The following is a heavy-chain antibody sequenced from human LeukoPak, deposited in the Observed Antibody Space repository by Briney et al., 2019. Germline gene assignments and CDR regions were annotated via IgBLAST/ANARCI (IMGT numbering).Heavy chain of an antibody. Sequence: ASVKVSCKASGYTFTGYYMHWVRQAPGQGLEWMGWINPNSGGTNYAQKFQGRVTMTRDTSISTAYMELSRLRSDDTAVYYCVREANYGYYYYYMDVWGKGTTVTVSS. D-gene: IGHD4/OR15-4a*01. CDR1: GYTFTGYY. CDR2: INPNSGGT. CDR3: VREANYGYYYYYMDV. V-gene: IGHV1-2*02. J-gene: IGHJ6*03.